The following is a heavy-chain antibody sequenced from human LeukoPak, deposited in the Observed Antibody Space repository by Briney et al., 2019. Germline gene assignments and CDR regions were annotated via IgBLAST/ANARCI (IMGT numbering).Heavy chain of an antibody. CDR1: GFTFSSYA. V-gene: IGHV3-23*01. D-gene: IGHD4-11*01. J-gene: IGHJ4*02. CDR3: AKGGHYSFFDY. CDR2: ISGSGGNT. Sequence: GGSLRLSCAASGFTFSSYAMSWVRQAPGKGLEWVSAISGSGGNTYYADSVKGRFTISRDTSKNTLYVQMNSLRAEDTGIYYCAKGGHYSFFDYWGQGTLVTVSS.